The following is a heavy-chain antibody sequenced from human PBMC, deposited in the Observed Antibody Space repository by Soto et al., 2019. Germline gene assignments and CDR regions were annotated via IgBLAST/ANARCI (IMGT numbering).Heavy chain of an antibody. J-gene: IGHJ4*02. CDR1: GFTFSSYA. CDR3: AKGRKWELDAFDY. D-gene: IGHD1-26*01. V-gene: IGHV3-23*01. CDR2: ISGSGGST. Sequence: EVQLLESGGGLVQPGGSLRLSCAASGFTFSSYAMSWVRQAPGKGLEWVSAISGSGGSTYYADSVKGRLTISRDNSKNTLYLQMNSLRAEDTAVYYCAKGRKWELDAFDYWGQGTLVTVSS.